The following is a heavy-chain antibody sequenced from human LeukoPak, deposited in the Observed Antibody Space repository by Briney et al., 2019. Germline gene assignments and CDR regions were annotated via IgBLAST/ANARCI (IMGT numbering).Heavy chain of an antibody. J-gene: IGHJ5*02. CDR1: GFTFSSYS. D-gene: IGHD6-6*01. CDR2: ISSSSSTI. CDR3: ARAIRGAARPNWFDP. V-gene: IGHV3-48*04. Sequence: GGSLRLSCAASGFTFSSYSMKWVRQAPGKGLEWVSYISSSSSTIYYADSVKGRFTISRDNAKNSLYLQMNSLRAEDTAVYYCARAIRGAARPNWFDPWGQGTLVTVSS.